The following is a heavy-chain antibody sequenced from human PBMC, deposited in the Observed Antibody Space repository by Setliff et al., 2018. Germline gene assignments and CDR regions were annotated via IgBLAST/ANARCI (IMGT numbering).Heavy chain of an antibody. V-gene: IGHV1-2*02. D-gene: IGHD3-10*01. Sequence: ASVKVSCKTSAYSFSGYYIHWVRQAPGQGLEWMGWINTNNGGTKYAQTFQGRVTMTRDTSITTAYMELSRLTSDDTAVYYCAKTKGFGDGWFDPWGQGTLGTVPQ. CDR3: AKTKGFGDGWFDP. CDR2: INTNNGGT. J-gene: IGHJ5*02. CDR1: AYSFSGYY.